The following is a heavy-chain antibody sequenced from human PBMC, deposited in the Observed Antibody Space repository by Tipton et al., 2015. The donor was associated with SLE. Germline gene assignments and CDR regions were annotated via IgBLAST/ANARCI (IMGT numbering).Heavy chain of an antibody. D-gene: IGHD2-2*03. Sequence: TLSLTCTVSGGSISSHYWGWIRQPPGKGLEWIGSIYYSGSTYYNPSLKSRVTISVDTSKNQFSLKLSSVTAADTAVYYCARQPLDGPFDYWGQGTLVTVSS. CDR3: ARQPLDGPFDY. J-gene: IGHJ4*02. CDR2: IYYSGST. CDR1: GGSISSHY. V-gene: IGHV4-39*01.